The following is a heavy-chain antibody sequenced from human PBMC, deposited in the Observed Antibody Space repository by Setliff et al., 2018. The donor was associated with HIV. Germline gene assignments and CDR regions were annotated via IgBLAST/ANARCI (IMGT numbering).Heavy chain of an antibody. J-gene: IGHJ3*02. CDR2: VYTSGST. D-gene: IGHD2-15*01. CDR3: ARVFPPIRGAPFGTPPGAFDI. Sequence: SETLSLTCSVSGGSMSTYYWSWIRQPAGKRLEWIGRVYTSGSTIYNPSLRSRVTMSVATSKSQFALKLNSVAAADTAVYYCARVFPPIRGAPFGTPPGAFDIWGQGTMVTVSS. CDR1: GGSMSTYY. V-gene: IGHV4-4*07.